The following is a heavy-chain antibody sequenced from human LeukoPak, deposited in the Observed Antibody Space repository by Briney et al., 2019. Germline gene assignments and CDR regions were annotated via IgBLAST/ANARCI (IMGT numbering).Heavy chain of an antibody. CDR1: GDSISSYY. V-gene: IGHV4-59*12. CDR3: ARGQTKDYFDTSGYY. J-gene: IGHJ4*02. CDR2: IYYSGST. D-gene: IGHD3-22*01. Sequence: SETLSLTCTVSGDSISSYYWSWTRQPPGKGLEWIGYIYYSGSTNYNPSLKSRVTISGDTSKNHFSLRLSSLTAADSAVYYCARGQTKDYFDTSGYYWSQGTLVTASS.